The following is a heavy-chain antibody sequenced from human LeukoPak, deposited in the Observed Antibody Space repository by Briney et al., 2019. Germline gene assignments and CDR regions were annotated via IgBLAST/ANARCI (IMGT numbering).Heavy chain of an antibody. V-gene: IGHV4-30-4*01. CDR2: IYYSGST. J-gene: IGHJ5*02. Sequence: LRLSCAASGFTFSSYAMHWIRQPPGKGLEWIGYIYYSGSTYYNPSLKSRVTISVDTSKNQFSLRLSSVTAADTAVYYCARASPQDWFDPWGQGTLVTVSS. CDR1: GFTFSSYAMH. CDR3: ARASPQDWFDP.